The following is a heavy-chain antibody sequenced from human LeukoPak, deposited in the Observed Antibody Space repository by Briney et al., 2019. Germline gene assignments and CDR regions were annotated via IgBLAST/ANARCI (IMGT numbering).Heavy chain of an antibody. V-gene: IGHV3-23*01. D-gene: IGHD2-2*01. Sequence: GGTLRLSWAASGFTFTSYGITWVRQAPGKGLEWVSTIIGRGGTTFYADSVKGPCTIARDNSKNTLYLQMNSLSAEDTAVYFCAKYCGSATCRPGATYYFDCWGQGTLVTVSS. J-gene: IGHJ4*02. CDR1: GFTFTSYG. CDR2: IIGRGGTT. CDR3: AKYCGSATCRPGATYYFDC.